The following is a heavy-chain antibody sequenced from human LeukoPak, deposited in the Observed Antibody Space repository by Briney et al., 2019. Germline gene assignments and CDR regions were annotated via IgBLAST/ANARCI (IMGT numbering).Heavy chain of an antibody. J-gene: IGHJ6*02. CDR3: AKDGGFGELFIPFRDYYYYYGMDV. D-gene: IGHD3-10*01. CDR1: GFTFSSYA. V-gene: IGHV3-23*01. CDR2: ISGSGGST. Sequence: PGGSLRLSCAASGFTFSSYAMSWVRQAPGKGLERVSAISGSGGSTYYADSVKGRFTISRDNSKNTLYLQMNSLRAEDTAVYYCAKDGGFGELFIPFRDYYYYYGMDVWGQGTTVTVSS.